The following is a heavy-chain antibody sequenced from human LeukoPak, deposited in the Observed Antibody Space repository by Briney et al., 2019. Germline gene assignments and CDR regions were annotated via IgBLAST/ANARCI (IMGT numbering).Heavy chain of an antibody. V-gene: IGHV3-30*04. J-gene: IGHJ4*02. Sequence: GRSLRLSRAASGFTFSSYAMHWVRQAPGKGLEWVAVISYDGSNKYYADSVKGRFTISRDNSKNTLYLQMNSLRAEDTAVYYCARVRYSSSWYGGGYYFDYWGQGTLVTVSS. D-gene: IGHD6-13*01. CDR3: ARVRYSSSWYGGGYYFDY. CDR2: ISYDGSNK. CDR1: GFTFSSYA.